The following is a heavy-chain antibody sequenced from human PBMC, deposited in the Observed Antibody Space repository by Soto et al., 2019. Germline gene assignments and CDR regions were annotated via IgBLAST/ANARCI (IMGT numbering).Heavy chain of an antibody. D-gene: IGHD4-4*01. J-gene: IGHJ4*02. CDR3: ARERTDDYNFDY. V-gene: IGHV4-61*01. CDR1: GVSVSSGSYY. CDR2: VHFSGST. Sequence: PSETLSLTCAVSGVSVSSGSYYWSWIRQPPGKGLEWIGYVHFSGSTNYNPSLKSRVTVSVDTSKNQFSLKLTSVTAADTAVYYCARERTDDYNFDYWGQG.